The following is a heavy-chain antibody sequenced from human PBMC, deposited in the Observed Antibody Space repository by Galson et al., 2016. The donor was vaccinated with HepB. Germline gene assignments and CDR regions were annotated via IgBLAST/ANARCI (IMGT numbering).Heavy chain of an antibody. V-gene: IGHV1-24*01. CDR3: ATWEDYGGNPDSVVGF. D-gene: IGHD4-23*01. CDR2: FYPEDGET. J-gene: IGHJ4*02. Sequence: SVKVSCKVSGYTLTELSMHWVRQAPGKGLEWMGGFYPEDGETIYAQKFQGRVTMTEDTSTDTAYMELSSLRSEDTAVYYCATWEDYGGNPDSVVGFWGQGTLVTVSS. CDR1: GYTLTELS.